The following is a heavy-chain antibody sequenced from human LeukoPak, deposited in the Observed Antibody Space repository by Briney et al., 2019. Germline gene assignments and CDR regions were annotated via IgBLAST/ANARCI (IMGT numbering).Heavy chain of an antibody. J-gene: IGHJ5*02. V-gene: IGHV1-2*02. CDR3: ARVSITISGVVPSGNWFDP. CDR2: INPNSGGT. CDR1: GYTFTGYY. Sequence: RASVKVSCKASGYTFTGYYMHWVRQAPGQGLEWMGWINPNSGGTNYAQKFQGRVTMTRDTSISTAYMELSRLRSDDTAVYYCARVSITISGVVPSGNWFDPWGQGTLVTVSS. D-gene: IGHD3-3*01.